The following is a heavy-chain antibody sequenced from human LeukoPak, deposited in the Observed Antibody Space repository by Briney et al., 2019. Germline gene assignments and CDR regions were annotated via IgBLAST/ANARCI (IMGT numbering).Heavy chain of an antibody. J-gene: IGHJ5*02. V-gene: IGHV4-34*01. Sequence: SETLSLTCAVYGGSFSGYYWSWIRQPPGKGLEWIGEINHSGSTNYNPSLKSRVTISVDTSKNQFSLKLSSVTAADTAVYYCARGARSATIFGVVAKAWWFDPWGQGTLVTVSS. D-gene: IGHD3-3*01. CDR3: ARGARSATIFGVVAKAWWFDP. CDR1: GGSFSGYY. CDR2: INHSGST.